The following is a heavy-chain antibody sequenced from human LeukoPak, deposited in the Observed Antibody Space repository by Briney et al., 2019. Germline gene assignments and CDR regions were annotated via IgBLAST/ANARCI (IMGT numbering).Heavy chain of an antibody. J-gene: IGHJ1*01. Sequence: ASVKVSCRASGYTFTGYYMHWVRQAPGQGLEWMGWINPNSGGTNYAQKFQGRVTMTRDTSISTAYMELSSLRSDDTAVYYCAKDSPEAAAGIIQHWGQGTLVTVSS. D-gene: IGHD6-13*01. V-gene: IGHV1-2*02. CDR1: GYTFTGYY. CDR3: AKDSPEAAAGIIQH. CDR2: INPNSGGT.